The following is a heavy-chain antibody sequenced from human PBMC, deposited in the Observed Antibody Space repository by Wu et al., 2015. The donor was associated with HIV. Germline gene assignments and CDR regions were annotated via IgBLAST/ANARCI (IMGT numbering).Heavy chain of an antibody. J-gene: IGHJ4*02. CDR1: AYTFTDYY. D-gene: IGHD6-13*01. CDR2: INPDSGDT. V-gene: IGHV1-2*02. Sequence: QVQLVQSGAEVKKPGASVKVSCKASAYTFTDYYMHWVRQAPGQGLEWMGWINPDSGDTNYAQKFQGRVTMTRDTSVSTVYMELSRLRFDDTAVYYCAREGEGKVYRSSWQLPDNWGQGTLVTISS. CDR3: AREGEGKVYRSSWQLPDN.